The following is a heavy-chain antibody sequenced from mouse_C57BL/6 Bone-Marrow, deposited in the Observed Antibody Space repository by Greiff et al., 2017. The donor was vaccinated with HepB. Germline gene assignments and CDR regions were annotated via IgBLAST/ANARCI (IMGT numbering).Heavy chain of an antibody. J-gene: IGHJ3*01. CDR1: GYAFSSSW. CDR2: IYPGDGDT. Sequence: VMLVESGPELVKPGASVKISCKASGYAFSSSWMNWVKQRPGKGLEWIGRIYPGDGDTNYNGKFKGKATLTADKSSSTAYMQLSSLTSEDSAVYFCARYDYDYAWFAYWGQGTLVTVSA. CDR3: ARYDYDYAWFAY. V-gene: IGHV1-82*01. D-gene: IGHD2-4*01.